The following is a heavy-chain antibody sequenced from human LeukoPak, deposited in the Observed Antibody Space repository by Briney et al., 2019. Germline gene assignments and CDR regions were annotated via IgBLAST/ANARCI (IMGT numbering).Heavy chain of an antibody. D-gene: IGHD3-3*01. CDR2: IYYNGNT. Sequence: SETLSLTCSVSGGSISSYYWSWVRQPPGKGLEWIGYIYYNGNTNYNPSLKSRVTISTDTSTNHFSLKLTSVTAADTAVYYCARAVLRSFDHWGQGTLVTVSS. CDR1: GGSISSYY. CDR3: ARAVLRSFDH. J-gene: IGHJ4*02. V-gene: IGHV4-59*08.